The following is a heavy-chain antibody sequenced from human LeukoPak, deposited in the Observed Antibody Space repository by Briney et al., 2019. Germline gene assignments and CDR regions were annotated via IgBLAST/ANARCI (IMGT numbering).Heavy chain of an antibody. D-gene: IGHD3-3*01. CDR2: MNPNSGNT. CDR3: ATDPTYDFWSGYYMDY. V-gene: IGHV1-8*01. CDR1: GYAFTSYD. Sequence: ASVKVSCKASGYAFTSYDINWVRQATGQGLEWMGWMNPNSGNTGYAQKFQGRVTTTRNTSISTAYMELSSLRSEDTAVYYCATDPTYDFWSGYYMDYWGQGTLVTVSS. J-gene: IGHJ4*02.